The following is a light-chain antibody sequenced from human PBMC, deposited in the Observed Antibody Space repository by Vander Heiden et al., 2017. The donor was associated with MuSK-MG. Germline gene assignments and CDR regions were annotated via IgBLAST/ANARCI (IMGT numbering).Light chain of an antibody. CDR3: QQSYSTPRT. V-gene: IGKV1-39*01. Sequence: DIQMTQSPFSLSASVGDRVTITCRASQRISSYLNWYQQKPGKVPKLLIYAASSLQSGVPSRFSGSRSGTDFTLTISSLQPEDFATYYCQQSYSTPRTFGQGTKVEIK. CDR1: QRISSY. CDR2: AAS. J-gene: IGKJ1*01.